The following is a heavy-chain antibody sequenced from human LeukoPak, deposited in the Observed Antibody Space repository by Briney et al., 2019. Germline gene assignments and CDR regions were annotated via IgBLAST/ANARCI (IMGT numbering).Heavy chain of an antibody. CDR3: ARVSWFGEWYDY. D-gene: IGHD3-10*01. CDR1: GYTFTSYG. V-gene: IGHV1-18*01. CDR2: ISAYNGNT. Sequence: ASVKVSCEASGYTFTSYGISWVRQAPGQGLEWMGWISAYNGNTNYAQKLQGRVTMTTDTSTSTAYMELRSLRSDDTAVYYCARVSWFGEWYDYWGQGTLVTVSS. J-gene: IGHJ4*02.